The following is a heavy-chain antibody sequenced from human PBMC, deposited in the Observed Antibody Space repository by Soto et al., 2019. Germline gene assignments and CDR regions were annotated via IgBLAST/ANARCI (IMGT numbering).Heavy chain of an antibody. Sequence: EVQVLATGGGLIQPGGSLRHSCAASGFTVNSNYMSWVRQAPGEGLQWVSITNTGGTTYYADSVKGRFTVSRDNSKNTLYLQMNSLRAEDTAVYYCAKGDGFILAVWGQGTTVSVSS. CDR2: TNTGGTT. J-gene: IGHJ6*02. D-gene: IGHD1-26*01. V-gene: IGHV3-53*02. CDR1: GFTVNSNY. CDR3: AKGDGFILAV.